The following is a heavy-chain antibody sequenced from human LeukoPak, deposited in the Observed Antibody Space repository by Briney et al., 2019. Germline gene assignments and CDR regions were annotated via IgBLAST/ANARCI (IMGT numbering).Heavy chain of an antibody. CDR1: GGSMSSGDYY. CDR2: IYYSGST. D-gene: IGHD3-10*01. CDR3: ARDLMVPGPTHSLMGWFDP. V-gene: IGHV4-30-4*01. Sequence: SETLSLTCTVSGGSMSSGDYYWRWIRQPPGKGLEWIGYIYYSGSTYYNPSLKSRVTISVDTSKNQFSLKLSFVTSAAPAVYYCARDLMVPGPTHSLMGWFDPWGQGTLVTVSS. J-gene: IGHJ5*02.